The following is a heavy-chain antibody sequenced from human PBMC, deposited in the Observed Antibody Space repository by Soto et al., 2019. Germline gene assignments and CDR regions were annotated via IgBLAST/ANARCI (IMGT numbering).Heavy chain of an antibody. D-gene: IGHD1-1*01. CDR1: GFTFSSYA. CDR2: ISGSGGST. V-gene: IGHV3-23*01. Sequence: PGGSLRLSCAASGFTFSSYAMSWVRQAPGKGLEWVSAISGSGGSTSYADSVKGRFTISRDNAKNTLYLQMNSLRAEDTAAYYCARVNWNDGRAIDYWGQGTLVTVSS. CDR3: ARVNWNDGRAIDY. J-gene: IGHJ4*02.